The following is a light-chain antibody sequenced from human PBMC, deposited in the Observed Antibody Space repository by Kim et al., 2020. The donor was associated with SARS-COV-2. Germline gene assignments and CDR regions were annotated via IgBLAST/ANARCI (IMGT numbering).Light chain of an antibody. CDR3: CSYAGSSTVVI. CDR1: SGDVGGYNL. Sequence: PFAISCTGTSGDVGGYNLVSWYQQHPGKAPKVMIYEVTKRPSGVSNRFSGSKSGNTASLTISGLQAEDEADYYCCSYAGSSTVVIFGGGTQLTVL. J-gene: IGLJ2*01. CDR2: EVT. V-gene: IGLV2-23*02.